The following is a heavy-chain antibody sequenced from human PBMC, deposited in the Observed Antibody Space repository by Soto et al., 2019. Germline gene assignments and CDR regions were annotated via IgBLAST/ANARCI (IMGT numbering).Heavy chain of an antibody. CDR2: IHYSGSS. Sequence: PSETLSLTCTVSGGSISNYYWSWIRQPPGKGLEWIGNIHYSGSSNYNPSPKSRVTISVDTSKKQFSLKLSSVTAADTAVYYCATEVEIPQYHYGSTYGFDYWGQGTLVTVSS. CDR3: ATEVEIPQYHYGSTYGFDY. V-gene: IGHV4-59*01. J-gene: IGHJ4*02. D-gene: IGHD3-10*01. CDR1: GGSISNYY.